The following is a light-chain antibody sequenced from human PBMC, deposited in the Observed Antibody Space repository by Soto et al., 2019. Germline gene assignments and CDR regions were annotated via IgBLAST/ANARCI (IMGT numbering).Light chain of an antibody. CDR1: QSFSSSF. CDR3: QQYDDSPVT. J-gene: IGKJ5*01. Sequence: EIVLTQSPGTLSLSPGERATLSCRASQSFSSSFLAWYQQKPGQAPRVLIYGASNRATGIPDRFSGSGSGTDFTRTSSRLEPEDCSVYYCQQYDDSPVTFGQGTRLEIK. CDR2: GAS. V-gene: IGKV3-20*01.